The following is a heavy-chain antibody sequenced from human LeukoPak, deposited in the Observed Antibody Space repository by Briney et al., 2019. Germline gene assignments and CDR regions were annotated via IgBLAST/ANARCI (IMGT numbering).Heavy chain of an antibody. V-gene: IGHV1-2*02. CDR3: ARALYYDSSGYYSSSYYYFQH. D-gene: IGHD3-22*01. Sequence: GASVKVSCKASGYTFTSYYLHWVRQAPGQGPEWMGWINPNSSGTNYAQKFQGRVTMTRDTSISTAYMELSRLRSDDTAEYYCARALYYDSSGYYSSSYYYFQHWGQGTLVTVSS. CDR1: GYTFTSYY. CDR2: INPNSSGT. J-gene: IGHJ1*01.